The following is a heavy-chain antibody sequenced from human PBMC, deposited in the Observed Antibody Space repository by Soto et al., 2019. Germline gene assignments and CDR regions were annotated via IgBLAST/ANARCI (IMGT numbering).Heavy chain of an antibody. CDR2: VYFSGST. CDR1: GGSISSYY. J-gene: IGHJ4*02. D-gene: IGHD2-15*01. CDR3: ARLPVCSGGSCYQFDY. V-gene: IGHV4-59*01. Sequence: SETLSLTCTISGGSISSYYWSWIRQTPGKGLEWIGYVYFSGSTNYNPSLKSRVLISIDTSRNQFSLKLNSVTAADTAVYYCARLPVCSGGSCYQFDYWGQGTLVTVSS.